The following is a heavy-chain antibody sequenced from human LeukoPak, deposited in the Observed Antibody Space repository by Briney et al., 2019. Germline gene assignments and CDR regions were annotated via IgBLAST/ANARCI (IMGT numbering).Heavy chain of an antibody. D-gene: IGHD1-26*01. V-gene: IGHV4-31*03. CDR1: GGSVSSGVYY. CDR3: ARTEVGATAFDI. J-gene: IGHJ3*02. CDR2: IFYSGST. Sequence: SETLSLTCTVSGGSVSSGVYYWSWVRQHPGKGLEWIGYIFYSGSTYYNPSLKSRVTISVDTSENQLSLKLRSVTAADTAIYYCARTEVGATAFDIWGQGTMVTVSS.